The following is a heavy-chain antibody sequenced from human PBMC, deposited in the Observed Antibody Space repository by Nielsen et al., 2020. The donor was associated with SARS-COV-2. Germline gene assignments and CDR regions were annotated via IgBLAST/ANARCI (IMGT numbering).Heavy chain of an antibody. D-gene: IGHD1-20*01. CDR1: GGSISSYY. CDR3: ARVPLGIAGTTDYYYGMDV. Sequence: SETLSLTCTVSGGSISSYYWSWIRQPPGKGLEWIGYIYYSGSTNYNPSLKSRVTISVDKSKNQFSLKLSSVTAADRAVYYCARVPLGIAGTTDYYYGMDVWGQGTTVTVSS. CDR2: IYYSGST. J-gene: IGHJ6*02. V-gene: IGHV4-59*12.